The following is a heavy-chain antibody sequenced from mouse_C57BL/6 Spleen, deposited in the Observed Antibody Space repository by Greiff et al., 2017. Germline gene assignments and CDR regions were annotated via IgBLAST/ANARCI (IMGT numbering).Heavy chain of an antibody. D-gene: IGHD2-5*01. V-gene: IGHV1-76*01. CDR3: ARGSNWYFDV. J-gene: IGHJ1*03. CDR2: IYPGSGNT. Sequence: VQLQQSGAELVRPGASVKLSCKASGYTFTDYYINWVKQRPGQGLEWIARIYPGSGNTYYNEKFKGKATLTAEKSSSTAYMQLSSLTSEDSAVYFCARGSNWYFDVWGKGTTVTVSS. CDR1: GYTFTDYY.